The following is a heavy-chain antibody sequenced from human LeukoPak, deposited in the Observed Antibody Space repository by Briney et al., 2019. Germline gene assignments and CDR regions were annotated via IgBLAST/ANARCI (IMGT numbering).Heavy chain of an antibody. CDR3: ARGASIVVVPAAILNWFDP. J-gene: IGHJ5*02. D-gene: IGHD2-2*01. CDR1: GNTFTSYA. Sequence: ASVKVSCKASGNTFTSYAMNWVRQAPGQGLEWMGWINTNTGNPTYAQGFTGRFVFSLDTSVSTAYLQISSLKAEDTAVYYCARGASIVVVPAAILNWFDPWGQGTLVTVSS. CDR2: INTNTGNP. V-gene: IGHV7-4-1*02.